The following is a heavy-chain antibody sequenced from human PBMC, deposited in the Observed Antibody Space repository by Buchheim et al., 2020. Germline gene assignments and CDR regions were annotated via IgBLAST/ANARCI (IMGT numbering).Heavy chain of an antibody. V-gene: IGHV3-33*01. CDR2: IFYDGSHK. CDR3: AREATVRGHGYDYKYYFDS. CDR1: GFVFRDFA. D-gene: IGHD3-16*01. Sequence: QVQLVESGGGVVQPGTSLRLSCAASGFVFRDFAFHWVRQAPGKGLEWVAGIFYDGSHKFYAESVEGRFTVSRDNSKNTLYVEINSLRVEDTAVYYCAREATVRGHGYDYKYYFDSWGQGTL. J-gene: IGHJ4*02.